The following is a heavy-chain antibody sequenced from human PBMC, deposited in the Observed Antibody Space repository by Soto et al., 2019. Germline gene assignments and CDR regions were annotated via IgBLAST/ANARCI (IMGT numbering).Heavy chain of an antibody. CDR3: AILTTFNYDSSTYHDY. CDR2: IHYSGST. D-gene: IGHD3-22*01. V-gene: IGHV4-59*01. Sequence: PSDNQFPTCTVSGGSMSSYYWSWIRQPPGKGQERIGYIHYSGSTNYNPSLTSRVTISVDTSKNKFYLKMSSVPAADTAVYSCAILTTFNYDSSTYHDYCRQLKMVTVS. CDR1: GGSMSSYY. J-gene: IGHJ4*02.